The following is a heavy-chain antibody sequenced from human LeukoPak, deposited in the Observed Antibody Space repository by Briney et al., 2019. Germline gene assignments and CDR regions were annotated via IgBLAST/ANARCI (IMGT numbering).Heavy chain of an antibody. J-gene: IGHJ4*02. V-gene: IGHV4-30-4*01. CDR1: GGSISSGDYY. CDR3: ARTPRAPTYFDY. CDR2: IYYSGST. Sequence: SETLSLTCTVSGGSISSGDYYWSWIRQPPGKGLEWIGYIYYSGSTYYNPSLKSRVTISVATSKNQFSLKLSSVTAADTAVYYCARTPRAPTYFDYWGQGTLVTVSS.